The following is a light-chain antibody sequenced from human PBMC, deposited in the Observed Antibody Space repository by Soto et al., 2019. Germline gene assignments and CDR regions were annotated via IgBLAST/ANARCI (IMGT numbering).Light chain of an antibody. V-gene: IGLV1-40*01. CDR2: GNT. J-gene: IGLJ2*01. Sequence: QSVLTQPPSVSGAPGQRVTISCTGSSSSIGADYDVHWYQHLPGTAPKLLIYGNTNRPSGVPDRFSGSKSGTSASLAITGLQAEDEADYYCQSYDSSLNAVFVFGGGTQLTVL. CDR1: SSSIGADYD. CDR3: QSYDSSLNAVFV.